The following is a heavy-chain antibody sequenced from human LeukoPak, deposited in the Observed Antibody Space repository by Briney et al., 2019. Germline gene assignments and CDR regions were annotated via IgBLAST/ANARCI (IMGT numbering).Heavy chain of an antibody. J-gene: IGHJ4*02. D-gene: IGHD4-17*01. Sequence: PSETLSLTCAVYGGSFSGYYWSWIRQPPGKGLEWIGEINHSGSTNYNPSLKSRVTISVDTSKNQFSLKLSSVTAEDTAVYYCAIGSGDYNYWGQGTLVTVSS. CDR1: GGSFSGYY. CDR2: INHSGST. V-gene: IGHV4-34*01. CDR3: AIGSGDYNY.